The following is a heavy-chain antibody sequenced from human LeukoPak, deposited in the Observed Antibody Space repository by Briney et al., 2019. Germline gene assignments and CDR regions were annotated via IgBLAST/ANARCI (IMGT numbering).Heavy chain of an antibody. CDR2: IYYSGST. CDR3: ARWRGYYPYAMDV. D-gene: IGHD3-10*01. V-gene: IGHV4-59*08. J-gene: IGHJ6*02. Sequence: SETLSLTCTVSGGSISSYYWSWIRQPPGKGLEWIGYIYYSGSTNYNPSLKSRVTISVDTSKNQFSLKLSSVTAADTAVYYCARWRGYYPYAMDVWGQGTTVTVSS. CDR1: GGSISSYY.